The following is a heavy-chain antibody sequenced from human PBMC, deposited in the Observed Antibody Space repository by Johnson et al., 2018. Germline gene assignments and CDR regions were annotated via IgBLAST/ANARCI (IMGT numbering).Heavy chain of an antibody. D-gene: IGHD1-26*01. CDR3: ARGFDTNAFDI. V-gene: IGHV3-74*01. Sequence: EVRLVESGGGLVQPGGSLRLSCAASGFTFSGYWMHFVRQDPGMGLVWVSRISGDGITPNYAASVTGRFTISRDNAKDTQVLQMNSLTAEDTALYYCARGFDTNAFDIWGQGTMVTVSS. CDR1: GFTFSGYW. CDR2: ISGDGITP. J-gene: IGHJ3*02.